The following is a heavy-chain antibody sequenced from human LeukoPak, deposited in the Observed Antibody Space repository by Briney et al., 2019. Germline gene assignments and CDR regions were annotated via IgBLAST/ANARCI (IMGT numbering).Heavy chain of an antibody. D-gene: IGHD6-6*01. CDR3: ARYSSSSTPDFDP. V-gene: IGHV1-8*01. Sequence: AASVEVSCKASGYTFTSYDINWVRQATGQGLEWMGWMNPNSGNTGYAQKLQGRVTMTRNTSISTAYMELSSLRSEDTAVYYCARYSSSSTPDFDPWGQGTLVTVSS. CDR2: MNPNSGNT. J-gene: IGHJ5*02. CDR1: GYTFTSYD.